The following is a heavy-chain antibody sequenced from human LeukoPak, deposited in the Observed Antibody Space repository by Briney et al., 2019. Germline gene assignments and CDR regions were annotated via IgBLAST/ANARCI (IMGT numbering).Heavy chain of an antibody. D-gene: IGHD6-19*01. CDR2: ISWNSGSI. V-gene: IGHV3-9*03. CDR3: ARGSSGSLDY. J-gene: IGHJ4*02. Sequence: GGSLRLSCAASGFTFDDYAMHWVRQAPGKGLEWVSGISWNSGSIGYADSVKGRFTISRDNAKNSLYPQMNSLRAEDMALYYCARGSSGSLDYWGQGTLVTVSS. CDR1: GFTFDDYA.